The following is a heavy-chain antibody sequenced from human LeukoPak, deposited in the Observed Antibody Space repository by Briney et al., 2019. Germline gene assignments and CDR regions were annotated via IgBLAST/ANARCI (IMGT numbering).Heavy chain of an antibody. J-gene: IGHJ5*02. Sequence: GGSLRLSCAASGFTFGSYTMSWVRQAPGKGLEWVSAISGSGGSTYYADSVKGRFTISRDNSKDSLYLQMNSLRAEDTAVYYCAKGMKSVGRDKNWFDPWGQGTLVTVSS. CDR2: ISGSGGST. CDR3: AKGMKSVGRDKNWFDP. V-gene: IGHV3-23*01. D-gene: IGHD2-15*01. CDR1: GFTFGSYT.